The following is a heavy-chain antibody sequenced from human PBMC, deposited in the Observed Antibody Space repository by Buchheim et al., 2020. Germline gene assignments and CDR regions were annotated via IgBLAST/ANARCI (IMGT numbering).Heavy chain of an antibody. CDR3: AREGYDFWSGSNYYYYGMDV. CDR1: GFTFSSYA. Sequence: EVQLLESGGGLVQPGGSLRLSCAASGFTFSSYAMSWVRQAPGKGLEWVSAISGSGGSTYYADSVKGRFTISRDNAKNSLYLQMNSLRAEDTAVYYCAREGYDFWSGSNYYYYGMDVWGQGTT. J-gene: IGHJ6*02. CDR2: ISGSGGST. D-gene: IGHD3-3*01. V-gene: IGHV3-23*01.